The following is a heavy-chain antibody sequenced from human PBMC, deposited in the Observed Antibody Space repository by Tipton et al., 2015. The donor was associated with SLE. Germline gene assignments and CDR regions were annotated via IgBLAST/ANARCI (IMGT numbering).Heavy chain of an antibody. D-gene: IGHD6-19*01. J-gene: IGHJ4*02. V-gene: IGHV3-33*03. CDR3: VAGLGDF. CDR2: IWYDGSNK. Sequence: SLRLSCAASGFTFSSYGMHWVRQAPGKGLEWVAVIWYDGSNKYYADSVKGRFTISRDNAKDTLYLQMNNLRVEDTAVYYCVAGLGDFWGQGILVTASS. CDR1: GFTFSSYG.